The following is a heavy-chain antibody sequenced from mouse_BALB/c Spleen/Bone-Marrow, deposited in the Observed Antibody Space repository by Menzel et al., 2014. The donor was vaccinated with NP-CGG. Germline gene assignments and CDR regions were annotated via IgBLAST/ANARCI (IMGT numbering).Heavy chain of an antibody. CDR1: GYAFTDYL. CDR3: ARYDGYFDY. V-gene: IGHV1-54*01. D-gene: IGHD2-3*01. Sequence: QVQLQQPGAELVRPGTSVKVSCKASGYAFTDYLMEWLKQRPGQGLEWIGVINPGSGSTNYNEKFKDKATLTADKSSSTAYMQLSSLTSDDSAVYLCARYDGYFDYWGQGTILTVSS. J-gene: IGHJ2*01. CDR2: INPGSGST.